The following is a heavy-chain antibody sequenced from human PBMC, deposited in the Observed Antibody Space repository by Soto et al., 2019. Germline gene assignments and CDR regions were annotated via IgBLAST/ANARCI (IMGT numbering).Heavy chain of an antibody. D-gene: IGHD2-15*01. CDR3: ARSQQGVVVVAANRYYYYYGMDV. J-gene: IGHJ6*02. V-gene: IGHV3-48*02. CDR1: GFTFSSYS. Sequence: GGSLRVSCAASGFTFSSYSMNWVRQAPGKGLEWVSYISSSSSTIYYADSVKGRFTIYRDNAKNSLYLQMNSPRDEDTAVYYCARSQQGVVVVAANRYYYYYGMDVWGQGTTVTVS. CDR2: ISSSSSTI.